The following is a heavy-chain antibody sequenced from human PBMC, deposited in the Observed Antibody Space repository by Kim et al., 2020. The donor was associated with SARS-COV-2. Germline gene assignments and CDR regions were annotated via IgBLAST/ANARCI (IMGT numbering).Heavy chain of an antibody. CDR1: GGSISSSSYY. D-gene: IGHD3-16*02. Sequence: SETLSLTCTVSGGSISSSSYYWGWIRQPPGKGLEWIGSIFYSGSTYYNPSLKSRVTISVDTSKNQFSLKLNSVTAADTAVYYCAGAGLRLGELSLTYWYFDLWGRGTLVPVSS. CDR2: IFYSGST. J-gene: IGHJ2*01. CDR3: AGAGLRLGELSLTYWYFDL. V-gene: IGHV4-39*01.